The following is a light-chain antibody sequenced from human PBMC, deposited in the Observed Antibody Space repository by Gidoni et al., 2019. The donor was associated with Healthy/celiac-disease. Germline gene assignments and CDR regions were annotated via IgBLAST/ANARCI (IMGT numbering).Light chain of an antibody. CDR2: DVT. CDR3: CSYAGTYWV. Sequence: SALAQPRSLSASPGQSVTISGTGTSSDVGGYNYGTWYQQHPGKAPKLIIYDVTKRPSGVPDRFSDSKSGNTASLTISGLQAEDEADYYCCSYAGTYWVFGGGTKLTVL. CDR1: SSDVGGYNY. V-gene: IGLV2-11*01. J-gene: IGLJ3*02.